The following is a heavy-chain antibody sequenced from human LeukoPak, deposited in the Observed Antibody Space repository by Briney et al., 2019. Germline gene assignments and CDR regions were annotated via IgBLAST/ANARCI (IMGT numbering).Heavy chain of an antibody. D-gene: IGHD3-9*01. Sequence: GSLRLSCAASGFTFSSYAMSWVRQAPGKGLEWVSAISGSGGSTYYADSVKGRFTISRDNSKNTLYLQMNSLRAEDTAVYYCAKVGEKDILTGYYFNWGQGTLVTVSS. CDR3: AKVGEKDILTGYYFN. CDR2: ISGSGGST. CDR1: GFTFSSYA. V-gene: IGHV3-23*01. J-gene: IGHJ4*02.